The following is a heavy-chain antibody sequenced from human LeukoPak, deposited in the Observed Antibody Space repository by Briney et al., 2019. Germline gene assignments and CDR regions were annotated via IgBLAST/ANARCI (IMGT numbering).Heavy chain of an antibody. CDR3: ARHPTGYPNWFDS. D-gene: IGHD5-18*01. CDR2: VHYSGTT. Sequence: SETLSLTCGVSGGSISSTAYNWGWIRQPPGKGLEWISTVHYSGTTYYNPSLKSRGTISVDTSKNQFSLKLTSVAAADTAVYYCARHPTGYPNWFDSWGQGTLVTVSS. J-gene: IGHJ5*01. V-gene: IGHV4-39*01. CDR1: GGSISSTAYN.